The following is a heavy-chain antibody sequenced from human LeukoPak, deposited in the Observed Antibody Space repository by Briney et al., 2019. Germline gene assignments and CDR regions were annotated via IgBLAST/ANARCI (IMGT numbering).Heavy chain of an antibody. CDR1: GYTFTDYY. D-gene: IGHD4-11*01. CDR2: INPNSGGT. Sequence: ASVKVSCKASGYTFTDYYMNWVRQAPGQGLEWMGWINPNSGGTICAQKFQGRVTMTRDTSISTAYMDLSRLRSDDTAMYYCAKGTTVVPNFDYWGQGTLVTVSS. CDR3: AKGTTVVPNFDY. V-gene: IGHV1-2*02. J-gene: IGHJ4*02.